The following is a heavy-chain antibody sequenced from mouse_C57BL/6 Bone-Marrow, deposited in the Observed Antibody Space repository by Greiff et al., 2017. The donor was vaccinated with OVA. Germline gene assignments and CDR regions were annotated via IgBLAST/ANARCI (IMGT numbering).Heavy chain of an antibody. CDR3: ALYYYGSSYGAMDY. J-gene: IGHJ4*01. Sequence: VQLQQSVAELVRPGASVKLSCTASGFNIKNTYMHWVKQRPEQGLEWIGRIDPANGNTKYAPKFQGKATITADTSSNTAYLQLSSLTSEDTAIYYGALYYYGSSYGAMDYWGQGTSVTVSS. CDR1: GFNIKNTY. V-gene: IGHV14-3*01. D-gene: IGHD1-1*01. CDR2: IDPANGNT.